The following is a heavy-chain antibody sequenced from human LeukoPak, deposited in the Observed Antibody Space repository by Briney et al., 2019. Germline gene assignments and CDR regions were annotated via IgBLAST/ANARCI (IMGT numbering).Heavy chain of an antibody. Sequence: SVKLSSTASGFTFTTSAMQWVRQARGQRLEWIGWIVVGSGNTNYAQKFQERVTITRDMSTSTAYMELSSLRSEDTAVYYCAAGVYYYYMDVWGKGTTVTVSS. CDR2: IVVGSGNT. CDR1: GFTFTTSA. V-gene: IGHV1-58*02. J-gene: IGHJ6*03. CDR3: AAGVYYYYMDV.